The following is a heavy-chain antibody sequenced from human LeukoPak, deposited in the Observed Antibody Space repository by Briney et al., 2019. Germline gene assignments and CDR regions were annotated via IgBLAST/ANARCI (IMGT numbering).Heavy chain of an antibody. CDR2: IYTSGST. D-gene: IGHD3-10*01. V-gene: IGHV4-4*07. CDR1: GGSISSYY. Sequence: SETLSLTCTVSGGSISSYYRSWIRQPAGKGLEWIGRIYTSGSTNYNPSLKSRVTMSVDTSKNQFSLKLSSVTAADTAVYYCARAPPAYGSGSYPPDAFDIWGQGTMVTVSS. J-gene: IGHJ3*02. CDR3: ARAPPAYGSGSYPPDAFDI.